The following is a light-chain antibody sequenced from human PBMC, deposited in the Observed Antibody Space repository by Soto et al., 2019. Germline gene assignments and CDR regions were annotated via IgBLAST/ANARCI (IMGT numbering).Light chain of an antibody. CDR3: KQYNSWWT. V-gene: IGKV1-5*03. CDR1: QSSSW. CDR2: KAS. Sequence: DIQMTQSPSTLSASVGDRVTITCRASQSSSWLAWYQQKPGKAHKLLIYKASSLESGVPSRFSGSGSGTEFTITISSMQPDDFATYYCKQYNSWWTFGQGTKLEIK. J-gene: IGKJ2*02.